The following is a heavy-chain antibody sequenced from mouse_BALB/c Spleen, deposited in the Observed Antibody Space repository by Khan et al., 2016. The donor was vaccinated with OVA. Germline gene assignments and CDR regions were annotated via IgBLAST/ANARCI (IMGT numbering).Heavy chain of an antibody. Sequence: VQLQESGAEMAKPGTSVKMSCKASGYTFTSYWMHWVKQRPGQGLEWIGNINPSTGYTEYNQKFKDKATLTADKSSSTAYMQLSSLTSEDSAVYYCARWGGPYYFDHWGQGTTLPVSS. CDR1: GYTFTSYW. CDR3: ARWGGPYYFDH. J-gene: IGHJ2*01. CDR2: INPSTGYT. V-gene: IGHV1-7*01.